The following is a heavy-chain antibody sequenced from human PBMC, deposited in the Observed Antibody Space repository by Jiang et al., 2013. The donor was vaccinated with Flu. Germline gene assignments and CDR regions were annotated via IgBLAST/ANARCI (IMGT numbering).Heavy chain of an antibody. V-gene: IGHV1-69*10. CDR2: IIPMLGIA. Sequence: VKVSCKASGGTFSSYAISWVRQAPGQGLEWMGGIIPMLGIAKYAQKFQGRVTIIADKPTSTVYMELSSLRSEDTAVYYCARDLPVATIPEYGRGSGMDVWGQGTTVTVS. CDR3: ARDLPVATIPEYGRGSGMDV. J-gene: IGHJ6*02. D-gene: IGHD5-12*01. CDR1: GGTFSSYA.